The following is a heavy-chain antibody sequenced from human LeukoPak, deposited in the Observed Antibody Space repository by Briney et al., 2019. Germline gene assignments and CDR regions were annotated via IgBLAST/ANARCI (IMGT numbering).Heavy chain of an antibody. D-gene: IGHD3-9*01. V-gene: IGHV3-66*01. J-gene: IGHJ4*02. CDR3: ALGLVTDY. Sequence: GGSLRLSCAASGFTVSSNFMSWVRQAPGKGPEWVSVIYSGGSTYYADSVKGRFTISRDNSKNTLYLQMNSLRVEDTAVYYCALGLVTDYWGQGTLVTVSS. CDR2: IYSGGST. CDR1: GFTVSSNF.